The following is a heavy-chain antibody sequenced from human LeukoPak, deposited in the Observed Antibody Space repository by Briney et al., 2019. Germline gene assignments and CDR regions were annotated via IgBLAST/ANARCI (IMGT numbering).Heavy chain of an antibody. J-gene: IGHJ4*02. CDR2: ITGHGDTT. CDR3: ANDLGWIQLNLG. CDR1: GFTVSSNY. V-gene: IGHV3-23*01. D-gene: IGHD5-18*01. Sequence: GGSLRLSCAASGFTVSSNYMTWVRQAPGKGLEWVSGITGHGDTTYYADSVKGRFTISRDNSRNTVYLQMNSLRAEDTAVYYCANDLGWIQLNLGRGQGTLVTVSS.